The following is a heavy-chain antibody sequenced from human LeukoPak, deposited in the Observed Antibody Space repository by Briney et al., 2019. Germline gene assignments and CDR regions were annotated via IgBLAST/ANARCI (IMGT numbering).Heavy chain of an antibody. V-gene: IGHV1-69*13. CDR1: GGTFSSYA. Sequence: ASVKVSCKASGGTFSSYAISWVRQAPGQGLEWMGGIIPIFGTANYAQKFQGRVTITADESTSTAYMELGSLRSEDTAVYYCAREDCSSTSCHHYNWFDPWGQGTLVTVSS. CDR3: AREDCSSTSCHHYNWFDP. CDR2: IIPIFGTA. J-gene: IGHJ5*02. D-gene: IGHD2-2*01.